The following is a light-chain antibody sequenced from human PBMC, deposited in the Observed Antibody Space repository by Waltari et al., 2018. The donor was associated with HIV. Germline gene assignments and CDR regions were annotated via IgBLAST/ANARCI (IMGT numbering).Light chain of an antibody. CDR2: EGS. CDR1: SSDDGRYNL. Sequence: QSALTQPASVSGSPGQSITIPCTGTSSDDGRYNLVSWYQQHQGKAPKLMIYEGSKRPSGVSNRFSGSKSGNTASLTISGLQAEDEADYYCCSYAGSSLYVFGTGTKVTVL. V-gene: IGLV2-23*01. CDR3: CSYAGSSLYV. J-gene: IGLJ1*01.